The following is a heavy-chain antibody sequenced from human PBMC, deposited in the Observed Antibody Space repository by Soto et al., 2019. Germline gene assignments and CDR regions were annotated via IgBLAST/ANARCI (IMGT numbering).Heavy chain of an antibody. CDR2: INPKTGDS. J-gene: IGHJ6*02. CDR1: GYTFVDYY. D-gene: IGHD2-8*02. Sequence: QEQLVQSGAGVRKPGASVKVACKASGYTFVDYYISWMRQAPGQGPEWMGWINPKTGDSTEAQNFQGRVIMTSDPSSNTAYVELTSLQSDDSAVYFCARDRRASGLTGGMDVCGQGTTVNVS. V-gene: IGHV1-2*02. CDR3: ARDRRASGLTGGMDV.